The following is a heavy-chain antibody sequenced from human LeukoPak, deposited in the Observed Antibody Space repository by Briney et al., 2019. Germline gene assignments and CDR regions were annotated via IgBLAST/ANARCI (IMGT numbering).Heavy chain of an antibody. V-gene: IGHV1-8*03. CDR1: GYTFTSYD. D-gene: IGHD1-26*01. J-gene: IGHJ6*03. CDR3: ARGSPSCIVNYAGFCYYYYYMDV. Sequence: GASVKVSCKASGYTFTSYDINWVRQATGQGLEWMGWMNPNSGDTGYAQKFQDRVTITRNTSISTAYMELSSLRSEDTAVYYCARGSPSCIVNYAGFCYYYYYMDVWGKGTTVTVSS. CDR2: MNPNSGDT.